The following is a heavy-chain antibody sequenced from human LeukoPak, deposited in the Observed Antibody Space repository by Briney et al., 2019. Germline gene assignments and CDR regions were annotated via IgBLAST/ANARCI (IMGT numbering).Heavy chain of an antibody. J-gene: IGHJ6*03. CDR1: GGSISSSSYY. D-gene: IGHD6-19*01. Sequence: SETLSLTCTVSGGSISSSSYYWGWIRRPPGKGLEWIGRIYTSGSTNYNPSLKSRVTISVDTSKNQFSLKLSSVTAADTAVYYCARVSDSSGWYNYYYYYMDVWGKGTTVTISS. V-gene: IGHV4-39*07. CDR3: ARVSDSSGWYNYYYYYMDV. CDR2: IYTSGST.